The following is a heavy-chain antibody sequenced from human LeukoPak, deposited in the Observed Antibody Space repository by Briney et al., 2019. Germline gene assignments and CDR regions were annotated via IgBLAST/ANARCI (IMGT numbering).Heavy chain of an antibody. Sequence: SETLSLTCTVSGGSISSYYWSWIRQPPGKGLEWIGYIYHSGSTYYNPSLKSRVTISVDRSKNQFSLKLSSVTAADTAVYYCARGYTLNWFDPWGQGTLVTVSS. CDR1: GGSISSYY. V-gene: IGHV4-59*12. D-gene: IGHD1-14*01. CDR3: ARGYTLNWFDP. CDR2: IYHSGST. J-gene: IGHJ5*02.